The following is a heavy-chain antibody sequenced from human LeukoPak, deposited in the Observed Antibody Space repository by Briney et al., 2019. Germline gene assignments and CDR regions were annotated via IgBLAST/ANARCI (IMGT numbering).Heavy chain of an antibody. CDR2: IIPIFGTA. D-gene: IGHD3-22*01. CDR1: GGTFSSYA. Sequence: ASVKVSCKASGGTFSSYAISWVRQAPGQGLEWMGGIIPIFGTANYAQKFQGRVTITADESTSTAYVELSSLRSEDTAVYYCARSYYYDSSGYYTLFDYWGQGTLVTVSS. V-gene: IGHV1-69*13. J-gene: IGHJ4*02. CDR3: ARSYYYDSSGYYTLFDY.